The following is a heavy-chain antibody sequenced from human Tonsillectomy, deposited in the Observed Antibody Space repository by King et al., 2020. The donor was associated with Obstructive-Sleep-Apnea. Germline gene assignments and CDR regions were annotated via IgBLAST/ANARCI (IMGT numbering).Heavy chain of an antibody. Sequence: VQLVESGAEVKKPGASVKVSCKASGYTFTDYFIHWVRQAPGQGLEWMAWINPNSGGTNYAQKFQGRCTMTRDTSISTAYMELSRLRSDDTAVYYCARGEARSGFGDQDSDYWGQGTLVTVSS. CDR3: ARGEARSGFGDQDSDY. CDR2: INPNSGGT. J-gene: IGHJ4*02. V-gene: IGHV1-2*02. D-gene: IGHD3-10*01. CDR1: GYTFTDYF.